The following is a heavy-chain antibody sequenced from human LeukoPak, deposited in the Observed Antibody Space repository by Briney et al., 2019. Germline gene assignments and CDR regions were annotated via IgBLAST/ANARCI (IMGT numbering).Heavy chain of an antibody. CDR1: GGSINRDNW. V-gene: IGHV4-4*02. CDR3: ARDWDGRDSDRSGYYPRWFDP. J-gene: IGHJ5*02. Sequence: NPSGTLSLTCAVSGGSINRDNWWTWVRQPPGKGLEWIGEVYYTGNTHYNPSLQSRVTISVDKSKNQFSLDLSSVTAADTAVYYCARDWDGRDSDRSGYYPRWFDPWGQGTLVTVSS. CDR2: VYYTGNT. D-gene: IGHD3-22*01.